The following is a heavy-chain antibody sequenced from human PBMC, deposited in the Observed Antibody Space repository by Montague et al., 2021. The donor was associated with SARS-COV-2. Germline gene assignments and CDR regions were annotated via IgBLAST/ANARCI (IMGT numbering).Heavy chain of an antibody. J-gene: IGHJ4*02. CDR2: ISYDGSNK. CDR1: GFTFSSYS. Sequence: SLRLSCAASGFTFSSYSMHWVRQAPGKGLEWVAVISYDGSNKYYADSVKGRFTISRDNSKNTLYLQMNSLRAEDTAVYYCARDYSGVPESYYHYFDYWGQGTLVTVSS. CDR3: ARDYSGVPESYYHYFDY. D-gene: IGHD3-10*01. V-gene: IGHV3-30-3*01.